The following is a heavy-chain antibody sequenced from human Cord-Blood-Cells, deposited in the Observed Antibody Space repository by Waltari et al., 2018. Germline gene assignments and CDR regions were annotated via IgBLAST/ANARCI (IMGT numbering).Heavy chain of an antibody. CDR2: INHSGST. Sequence: QVQLQQWGAGLLKPSETLSLTCAVYGGSFSGYYWSWIRQPPGKGLEWIGEINHSGSTNYNPSLKSRVTISVDTSKNQFSPKLSSVTAADTAVYYCASGPIAAAGTSYFDLWGRGTLVTVSS. V-gene: IGHV4-34*01. D-gene: IGHD6-13*01. CDR1: GGSFSGYY. J-gene: IGHJ2*01. CDR3: ASGPIAAAGTSYFDL.